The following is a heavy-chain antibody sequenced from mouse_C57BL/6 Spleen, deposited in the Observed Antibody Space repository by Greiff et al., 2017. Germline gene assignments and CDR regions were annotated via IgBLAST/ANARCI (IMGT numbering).Heavy chain of an antibody. CDR2: IWRGGST. D-gene: IGHD1-1*01. CDR3: AKGAYYYGSSPPYWYFDV. Sequence: QVQLQQSGPGLVQPSQSLSITCTVSGFSLTSYGVHWVRQSPGKGLEWLGVIWRGGSTDYNAAFMSRLSITKDNSKSQVFFKMNSLQADDTAIYYCAKGAYYYGSSPPYWYFDVWGTGTTVTVSS. CDR1: GFSLTSYG. V-gene: IGHV2-5*01. J-gene: IGHJ1*03.